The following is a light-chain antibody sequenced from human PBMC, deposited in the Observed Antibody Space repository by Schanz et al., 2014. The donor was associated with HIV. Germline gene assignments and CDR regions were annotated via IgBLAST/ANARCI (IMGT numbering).Light chain of an antibody. CDR3: ATWDTTLSAVV. Sequence: QSVLTQPPSVSAAPGQRVTISCSGHSYSIGNNFVSWFQQFPGTAPKLLIYVNHQRPSDIPDRFSGSKTGTSATLAIVGLQTGDEADYYCATWDTTLSAVVFGGGTKLTVL. CDR1: SYSIGNNF. CDR2: VNH. V-gene: IGLV1-51*01. J-gene: IGLJ2*01.